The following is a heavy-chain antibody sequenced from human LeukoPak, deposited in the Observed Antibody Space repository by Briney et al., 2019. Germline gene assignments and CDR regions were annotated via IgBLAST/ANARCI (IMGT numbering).Heavy chain of an antibody. D-gene: IGHD2-2*01. CDR1: GFTVSSNY. V-gene: IGHV3-66*01. J-gene: IGHJ4*02. CDR3: AREYCSSTSCYRGYFDY. CDR2: IYSGGST. Sequence: GGSLRLSCAASGFTVSSNYMSWVRQAPGKGLKWVSVIYSGGSTYYADSVKGRFTISRDNSKNTLYLQMNSLRAEDTAVYYCAREYCSSTSCYRGYFDYWGQGTLVTVSS.